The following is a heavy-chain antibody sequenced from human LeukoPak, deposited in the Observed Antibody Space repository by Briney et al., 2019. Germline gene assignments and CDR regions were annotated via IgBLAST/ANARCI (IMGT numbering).Heavy chain of an antibody. CDR3: ARSGYSYGYDGHYYYYMDV. V-gene: IGHV4-59*01. CDR2: IYYSGST. CDR1: GGSISSYN. Sequence: SETLSLTCTVSGGSISSYNWSWIRQPAGKGLEWIGYIYYSGSTNYNPSLKSRVTISVDTSKNQFSLKLSSVTAADTAVYYCARSGYSYGYDGHYYYYMDVWGKGTTVTVS. D-gene: IGHD5-18*01. J-gene: IGHJ6*03.